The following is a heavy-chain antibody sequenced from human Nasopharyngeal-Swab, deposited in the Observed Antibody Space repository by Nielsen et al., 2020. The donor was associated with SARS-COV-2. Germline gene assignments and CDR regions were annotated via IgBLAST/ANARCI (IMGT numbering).Heavy chain of an antibody. J-gene: IGHJ4*02. CDR1: GFTFSSYG. V-gene: IGHV3-33*01. CDR3: ARSGLYSSSWYAPFDY. Sequence: GESLKISCAASGFTFSSYGMHWVRQAPGKGLEWVAAIWYDGSNKYYADSVKGRFTISRDNSKNTLYLQMNSLRAEDTAVYYCARSGLYSSSWYAPFDYWGQGTLVTVSS. CDR2: IWYDGSNK. D-gene: IGHD6-13*01.